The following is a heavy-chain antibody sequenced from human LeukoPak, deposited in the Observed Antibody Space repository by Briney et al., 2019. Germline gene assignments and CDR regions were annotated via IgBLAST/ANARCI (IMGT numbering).Heavy chain of an antibody. J-gene: IGHJ3*01. Sequence: SGPTLVKPTQTLTLTCTFSGFSLSATGSRVSWIRQAPGKALEWLARVDWDDDKFYSTSLKARLTISKDTSRHQVVLRMTNMDPVDTATYYCARGMAAVTAFDLWGQGTMVTVSS. CDR3: ARGMAAVTAFDL. V-gene: IGHV2-70*04. D-gene: IGHD5-24*01. CDR1: GFSLSATGSR. CDR2: VDWDDDK.